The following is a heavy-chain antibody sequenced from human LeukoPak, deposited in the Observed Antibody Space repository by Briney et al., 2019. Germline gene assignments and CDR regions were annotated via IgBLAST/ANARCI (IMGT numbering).Heavy chain of an antibody. CDR3: ARETYYYDSSGYYGDLYYFDY. CDR2: IYTSGST. D-gene: IGHD3-22*01. Sequence: SETLSLTCTVSGGSISSYYWSWIRQPAGKGLEWIGRIYTSGSTNYNPSLKSRATMSVDTSKNQFSLKLSSVTAADTAVYYCARETYYYDSSGYYGDLYYFDYWGQGTLVTVSS. CDR1: GGSISSYY. V-gene: IGHV4-4*07. J-gene: IGHJ4*02.